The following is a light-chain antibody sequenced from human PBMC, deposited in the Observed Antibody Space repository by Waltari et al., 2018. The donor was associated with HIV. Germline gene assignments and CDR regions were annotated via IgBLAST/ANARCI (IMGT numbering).Light chain of an antibody. V-gene: IGKV3-15*01. J-gene: IGKJ2*01. CDR2: GAS. Sequence: EIVMTQSPATLSVSHGERAILSCRASQSVTTNLAWYQQKPDQAPRLLIYGASTWTTGIPARFSFSGSGSGFALTISSRQSEDFAIDYCQQYNNWPPEDTFGQGTKVEIK. CDR3: QQYNNWPPEDT. CDR1: QSVTTN.